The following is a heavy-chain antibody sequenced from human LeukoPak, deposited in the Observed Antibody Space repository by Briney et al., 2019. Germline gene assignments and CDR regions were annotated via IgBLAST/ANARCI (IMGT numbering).Heavy chain of an antibody. J-gene: IGHJ5*02. D-gene: IGHD4-17*01. CDR1: GNSISSAHY. V-gene: IGHV4-38-2*02. Sequence: PSETLSLTCTVSGNSISSAHYWGWIGQPPGEGLGWFESIYHSGITYNNPTLNSRVTISVDTSKNQFSLKLSSVTAADTAVYYCARHLPATTVTRGLFDRWGQGTLVTVSS. CDR2: IYHSGIT. CDR3: ARHLPATTVTRGLFDR.